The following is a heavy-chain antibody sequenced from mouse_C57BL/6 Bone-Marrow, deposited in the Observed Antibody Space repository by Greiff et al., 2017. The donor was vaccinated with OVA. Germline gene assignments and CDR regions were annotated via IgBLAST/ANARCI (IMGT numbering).Heavy chain of an antibody. CDR1: GFTFSDYY. V-gene: IGHV5-16*01. J-gene: IGHJ1*03. CDR2: INYDGSST. CDR3: ARAKYYYGYWYFDV. D-gene: IGHD1-1*01. Sequence: EVQRVESEGGLVQPGSSMKLSCTASGFTFSDYYMAWVRQVPEKGLEWVANINYDGSSTYYLDSLKSRFIISRDNAKNILYLQMSSLKSEDTATYYCARAKYYYGYWYFDVWGTGTTVTVSS.